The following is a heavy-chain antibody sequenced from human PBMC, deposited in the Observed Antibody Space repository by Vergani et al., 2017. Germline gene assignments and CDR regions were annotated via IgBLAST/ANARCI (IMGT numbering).Heavy chain of an antibody. V-gene: IGHV3-48*01. CDR1: GFTFSSYS. Sequence: EVQLVESGGGLVQPGGSLRLSCAASGFTFSSYSMNWVRQAPGKGLEWVSYISSSSSTIYYADSVKGRFTISRDNSKNTLYLQMNSLRAEDTAVYYCASRYCSSTSCRANFDYWGQGTLVTVSS. J-gene: IGHJ4*02. CDR2: ISSSSSTI. CDR3: ASRYCSSTSCRANFDY. D-gene: IGHD2-2*01.